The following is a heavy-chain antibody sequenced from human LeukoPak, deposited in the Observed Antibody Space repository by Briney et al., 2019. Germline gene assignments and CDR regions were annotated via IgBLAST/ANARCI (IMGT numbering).Heavy chain of an antibody. CDR2: ISWNSGSI. V-gene: IGHV3-9*01. J-gene: IGHJ4*02. CDR3: ATGYSYGKFDY. D-gene: IGHD5-18*01. CDR1: GFTFDDYA. Sequence: GGSLRLSCAASGFTFDDYAMHWVRQAPGKGLEWVSGISWNSGSIGYADSVKGRFTISRDNAKNSLYLQMNSLRAEDTASYYCATGYSYGKFDYWGQGTLVTVSS.